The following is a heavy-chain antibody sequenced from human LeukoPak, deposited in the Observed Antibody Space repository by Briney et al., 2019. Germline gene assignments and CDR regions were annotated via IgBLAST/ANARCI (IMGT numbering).Heavy chain of an antibody. V-gene: IGHV3-30*18. CDR3: AKDYRFVGVYYFDY. CDR1: GFTFSSYG. D-gene: IGHD3-16*01. Sequence: GGSLRLSCAASGFTFSSYGMHWVRQAPGKGLEWVAVISYDGSNKYYADSVKGRFTISRDNSKNTLCLQMNSLRAEDTAVYYCAKDYRFVGVYYFDYWGQGTLVTVSS. J-gene: IGHJ4*02. CDR2: ISYDGSNK.